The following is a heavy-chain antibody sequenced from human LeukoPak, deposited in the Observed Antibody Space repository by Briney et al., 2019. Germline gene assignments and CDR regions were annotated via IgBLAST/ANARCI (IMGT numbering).Heavy chain of an antibody. Sequence: GGSLRLSCAASGNYWMHWVRQAPGKGLVWVSHINSDGSWTSYADSVKGRFTISKDNAKNSLYLQMNSLRAEDTAVYYCARDSTPYDSSGYCYDYWGQGTLVTVSS. CDR1: GNYW. CDR2: INSDGSWT. D-gene: IGHD3-22*01. CDR3: ARDSTPYDSSGYCYDY. V-gene: IGHV3-74*01. J-gene: IGHJ4*02.